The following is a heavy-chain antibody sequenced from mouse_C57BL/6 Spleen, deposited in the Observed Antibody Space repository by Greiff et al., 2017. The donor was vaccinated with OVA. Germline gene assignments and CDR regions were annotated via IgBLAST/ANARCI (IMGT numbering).Heavy chain of an antibody. CDR2: INPSNGGT. V-gene: IGHV1-53*01. CDR1: GYTFTSYW. Sequence: QVQLQQPGTELVKPGASVKLSCKASGYTFTSYWMHWVKQRPGQGLEWIGNINPSNGGTNYNEKFKSKATLTVDKSSSTAYMQLSSLTSEDSAVYYGARSDIGLFYSNDAMDYWGQGTSVTVSS. D-gene: IGHD2-5*01. J-gene: IGHJ4*01. CDR3: ARSDIGLFYSNDAMDY.